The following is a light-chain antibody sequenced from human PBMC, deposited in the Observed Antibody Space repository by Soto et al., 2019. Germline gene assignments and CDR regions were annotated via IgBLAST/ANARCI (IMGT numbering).Light chain of an antibody. V-gene: IGLV2-8*01. Sequence: QSVLTQPPSASGSPGQSVTISCTGTSSDVGGYNYVSWYQQHPGKAPKLMIYEVSKWPSGVPDRFSGSKSGNTASLTVSGLQAEDEADHYCSSYAGSNNFVVFGGGTKLTVL. J-gene: IGLJ2*01. CDR3: SSYAGSNNFVV. CDR1: SSDVGGYNY. CDR2: EVS.